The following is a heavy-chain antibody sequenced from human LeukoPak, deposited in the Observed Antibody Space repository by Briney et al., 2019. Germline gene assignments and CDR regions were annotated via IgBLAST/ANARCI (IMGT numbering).Heavy chain of an antibody. J-gene: IGHJ4*02. CDR2: TYYRSKWYN. D-gene: IGHD4/OR15-4a*01. Sequence: SQTLSLTCVIFGDSVSSNSVAWNWIRQSPSRGLEWLGRTYYRSKWYNEYAVSVKSRITINSDTSKNQLSLQLNSVTPEDTAVYYCVRETINYFDYWGQGTLVTVSS. V-gene: IGHV6-1*01. CDR3: VRETINYFDY. CDR1: GDSVSSNSVA.